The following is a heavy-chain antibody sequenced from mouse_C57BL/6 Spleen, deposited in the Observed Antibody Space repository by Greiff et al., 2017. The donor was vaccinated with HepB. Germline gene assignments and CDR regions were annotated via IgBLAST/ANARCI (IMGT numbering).Heavy chain of an antibody. CDR3: ARSSINDGSPFAY. Sequence: QVHVKQSGAELVKPGASVKISCKASGYAFSSYWMNWVKQRPGKGLEWIGQIYPGDGDTNYNGKFKGKATLTADKSSSTAYMQLSSLTSEDSAVYFCARSSINDGSPFAYWGQGTLVTVSA. D-gene: IGHD2-3*01. J-gene: IGHJ3*01. V-gene: IGHV1-80*01. CDR2: IYPGDGDT. CDR1: GYAFSSYW.